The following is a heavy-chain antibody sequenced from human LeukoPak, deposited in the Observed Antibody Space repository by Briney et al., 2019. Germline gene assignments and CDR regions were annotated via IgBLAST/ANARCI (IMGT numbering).Heavy chain of an antibody. CDR1: GYTFTGYY. D-gene: IGHD3-10*01. V-gene: IGHV1-2*02. CDR3: ACLGFGELIAGVAY. CDR2: INPNSGGT. J-gene: IGHJ4*02. Sequence: ASVKVSCKASGYTFTGYYMHWVRQAPGQGLEWMGWINPNSGGTNYAQKFQGRVTMTRDTSISTAYMELSRLRSDDTAGDYCACLGFGELIAGVAYWGQGTLVTASS.